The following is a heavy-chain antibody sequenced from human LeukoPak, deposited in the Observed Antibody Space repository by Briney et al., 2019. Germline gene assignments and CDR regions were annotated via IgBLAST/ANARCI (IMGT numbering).Heavy chain of an antibody. Sequence: SETLSLTCAVYGGSFSGYYWSWVRQPPGKGLEWIGEINHSGSTNYNPSLKSRVTISVDTSKNQFSLKLSPVTAADTAVYYCARGPHYYYDSSGYYFDYWGQGTLVTVSS. V-gene: IGHV4-34*01. CDR1: GGSFSGYY. J-gene: IGHJ4*02. CDR3: ARGPHYYYDSSGYYFDY. D-gene: IGHD3-22*01. CDR2: INHSGST.